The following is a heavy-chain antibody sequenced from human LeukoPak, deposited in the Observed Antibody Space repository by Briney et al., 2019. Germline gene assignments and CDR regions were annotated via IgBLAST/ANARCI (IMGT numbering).Heavy chain of an antibody. CDR1: GVTLSNYG. D-gene: IGHD3-22*01. V-gene: IGHV3-23*01. Sequence: GGSLRLSCAVSGVTLSNYGMSWVRQAPGKGLEWVAGISDSGGRTNYADSVKGRFTISRDNPKNTLYLQMNSLRAEDTAVYFCAKRGVVIRVILVGFHKEAYYFDSWGRGALVTVSS. CDR2: ISDSGGRT. CDR3: AKRGVVIRVILVGFHKEAYYFDS. J-gene: IGHJ4*02.